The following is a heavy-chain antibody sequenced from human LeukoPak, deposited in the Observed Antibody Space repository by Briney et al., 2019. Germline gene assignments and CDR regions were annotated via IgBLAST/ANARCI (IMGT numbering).Heavy chain of an antibody. CDR3: ARASSYGYVVDY. CDR2: IIPIFGTA. D-gene: IGHD5-18*01. CDR1: GGTFSSYA. V-gene: IGHV1-69*13. J-gene: IGHJ4*02. Sequence: ASVKVSCKASGGTFSSYAISWVRQAPGQGLEWMGGIIPIFGTANYAQKFQGRVTITADESTSTAYMELSSLRSEDTAVCYCARASSYGYVVDYWGQGTLVTVSS.